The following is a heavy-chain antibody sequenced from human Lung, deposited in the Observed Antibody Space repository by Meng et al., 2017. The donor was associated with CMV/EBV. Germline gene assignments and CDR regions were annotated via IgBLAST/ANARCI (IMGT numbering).Heavy chain of an antibody. V-gene: IGHV4-30-4*01. CDR2: IYYSGST. Sequence: NSGDYYWSWIRQPPGKGLEWIGYIYYSGSTYYNPSLKSRLTMSVDTSKNQFSLKLSSVTAADTAVHYCARLLYYYDSGGYYRYFDYWGQGTLVTVSS. CDR1: NSGDYY. J-gene: IGHJ4*02. D-gene: IGHD3-22*01. CDR3: ARLLYYYDSGGYYRYFDY.